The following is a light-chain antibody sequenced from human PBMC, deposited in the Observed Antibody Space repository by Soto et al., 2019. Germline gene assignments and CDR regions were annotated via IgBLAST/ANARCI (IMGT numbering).Light chain of an antibody. J-gene: IGKJ1*01. Sequence: EIVMTQSPATLSVSPGERVTLSCRASQSVSSRLAWYQQKPGQSPRLLIYGASTRATGIPARFSGSGSGTDFTLTVSRLEPEDFAVYYCQQYGTSPQTFGQGTKVDIK. V-gene: IGKV3-20*01. CDR2: GAS. CDR1: QSVSSR. CDR3: QQYGTSPQT.